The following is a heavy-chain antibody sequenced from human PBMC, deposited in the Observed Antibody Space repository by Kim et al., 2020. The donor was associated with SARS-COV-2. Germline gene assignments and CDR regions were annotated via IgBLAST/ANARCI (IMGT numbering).Heavy chain of an antibody. J-gene: IGHJ4*02. V-gene: IGHV4-39*01. Sequence: SETLSLTCTVSGGSISSSGYYWTWIRQSPGEGLEWIGSIHYSGSTYYNPSLKSRITISVDTSKNQFSLDLSSVTAADTAVYYCARRGAVAGNPVYYYWGQGTLVTVSS. D-gene: IGHD6-19*01. CDR1: GGSISSSGYY. CDR2: IHYSGST. CDR3: ARRGAVAGNPVYYY.